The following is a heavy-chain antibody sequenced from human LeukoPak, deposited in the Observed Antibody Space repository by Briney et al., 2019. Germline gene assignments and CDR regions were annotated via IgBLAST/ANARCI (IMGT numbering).Heavy chain of an antibody. CDR2: IKQDGSEK. Sequence: GGSLRLSCAASGFTFGSYWMSWVRQAPGKGLEWVANIKQDGSEKYYVDSVKGRFTISRDNAKNSLYLQTNSLRAEDTAVYYCARDSYDSSGYLVYWGQGTLVTVSS. CDR1: GFTFGSYW. J-gene: IGHJ4*02. CDR3: ARDSYDSSGYLVY. D-gene: IGHD3-22*01. V-gene: IGHV3-7*01.